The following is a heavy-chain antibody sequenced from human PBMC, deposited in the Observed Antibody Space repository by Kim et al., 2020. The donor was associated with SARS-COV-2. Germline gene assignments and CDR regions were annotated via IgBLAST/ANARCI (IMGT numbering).Heavy chain of an antibody. CDR3: ARLAVAGTNFQH. CDR1: GGSISSSSYY. Sequence: SETLSLTCTVSGGSISSSSYYWGWIRQPPGKGLVWIGSIYYSGSTYYNPSLKSRVTISVDTSKNQLSLKLSSVTAADTAGYYCARLAVAGTNFQHWGQAT. D-gene: IGHD6-19*01. V-gene: IGHV4-39*01. J-gene: IGHJ1*01. CDR2: IYYSGST.